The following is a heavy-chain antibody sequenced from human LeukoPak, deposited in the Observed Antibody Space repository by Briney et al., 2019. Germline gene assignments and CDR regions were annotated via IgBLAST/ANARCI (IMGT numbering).Heavy chain of an antibody. CDR3: ARDTRGYSGYDLGN. V-gene: IGHV4-38-2*02. D-gene: IGHD5-12*01. CDR1: GYSISNGYY. Sequence: SETLSLTCTVSGYSISNGYYWGWIRQPPGKGLEWIGSIYHSGSTYYHPSLKSRVTISVDTSKNQFSLKVSSVTAADTAVYYCARDTRGYSGYDLGNWGQGTLVTVSS. J-gene: IGHJ4*02. CDR2: IYHSGST.